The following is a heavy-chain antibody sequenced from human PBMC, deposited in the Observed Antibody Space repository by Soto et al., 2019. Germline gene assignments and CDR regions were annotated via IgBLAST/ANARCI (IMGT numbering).Heavy chain of an antibody. V-gene: IGHV4-34*01. D-gene: IGHD6-13*01. CDR1: GGSFSGYY. CDR3: ARAKATAATFRDYYYGMDV. CDR2: INHSGST. Sequence: QVQLQQWGAGLLKPSETLSLTCAVYGGSFSGYYWNWNLQPPGKGLEWIGEINHSGSTDYNPSLKSRVTISVDTSKNQFSLKLTSVTAADTAVYYCARAKATAATFRDYYYGMDVWGQGTTVTVSS. J-gene: IGHJ6*02.